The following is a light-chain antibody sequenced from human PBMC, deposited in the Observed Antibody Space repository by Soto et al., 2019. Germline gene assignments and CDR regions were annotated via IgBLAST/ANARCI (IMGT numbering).Light chain of an antibody. Sequence: QSVLTQPPSVSAAPGQTVTISCSGSSSNIGNNYVSWYQQLPGTAPKLLIYDNNKRPSVIPDRFSGSKSGTSATLGITGLQTGDEADYYCGTWDSSLSGVFGTGTKVTVL. CDR1: SSNIGNNY. CDR2: DNN. J-gene: IGLJ1*01. V-gene: IGLV1-51*01. CDR3: GTWDSSLSGV.